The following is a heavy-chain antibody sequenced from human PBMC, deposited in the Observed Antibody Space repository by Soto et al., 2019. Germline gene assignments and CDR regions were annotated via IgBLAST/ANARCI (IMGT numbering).Heavy chain of an antibody. J-gene: IGHJ5*02. Sequence: GASLKISCKGSGYSFTSYWISWVRQMPGKGLEWMGRIDPSDSYTNYSPSFQGHVTISADKSISTAYLQWGSLKASDTAMYYCARGVDTAMSNWFDPWGQGTLVTVSS. CDR2: IDPSDSYT. D-gene: IGHD5-18*01. CDR3: ARGVDTAMSNWFDP. CDR1: GYSFTSYW. V-gene: IGHV5-10-1*01.